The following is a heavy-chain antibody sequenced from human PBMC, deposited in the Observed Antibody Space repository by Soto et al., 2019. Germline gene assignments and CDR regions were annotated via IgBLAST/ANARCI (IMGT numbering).Heavy chain of an antibody. J-gene: IGHJ4*02. CDR1: GNSISTGAYY. Sequence: SETLSLTCTVSGNSISTGAYYWSLLRQHPVKGLEWIGHIFYSGNTHYSPSLESRVTISVDTSKNQLSIKLTSVTVADTAVYYCAREGRSAAPQAGFDLWGQGTLVTVSS. CDR3: AREGRSAAPQAGFDL. D-gene: IGHD3-10*01. V-gene: IGHV4-31*03. CDR2: IFYSGNT.